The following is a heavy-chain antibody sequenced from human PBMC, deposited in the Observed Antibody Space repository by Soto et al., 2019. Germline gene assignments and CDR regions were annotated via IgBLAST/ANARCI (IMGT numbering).Heavy chain of an antibody. D-gene: IGHD1-26*01. CDR1: GFTFSSYG. V-gene: IGHV3-30*18. J-gene: IGHJ6*02. CDR3: AKVRYSGSYYGMDV. CDR2: ISYDGNNK. Sequence: QVQLVESGGGVVQPGRSLRLSCAASGFTFSSYGMHWVRQAPGKGLEWVAVISYDGNNKYYADSVKGRFTISRDSSKNTLYLQMNSLRAEVTAVYYCAKVRYSGSYYGMDVWGQGTTATVSS.